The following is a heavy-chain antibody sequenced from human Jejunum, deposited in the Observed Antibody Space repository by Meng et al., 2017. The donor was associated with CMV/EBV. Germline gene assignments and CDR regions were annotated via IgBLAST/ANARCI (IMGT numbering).Heavy chain of an antibody. V-gene: IGHV3-74*01. J-gene: IGHJ4*02. CDR3: ARATRAKWPYFDY. D-gene: IGHD5-12*01. CDR2: ISDDGSTT. Sequence: GQLVGLGGGLVQPGGSLRLSCAASGFNFSSYWMHWVRQVPGKGLVWVSLISDDGSTTTYADSVQGRFSISRDNAKNTLYLEMNSLRAEDTAVYYCARATRAKWPYFDYWGQGTLVTVSS. CDR1: GFNFSSYW.